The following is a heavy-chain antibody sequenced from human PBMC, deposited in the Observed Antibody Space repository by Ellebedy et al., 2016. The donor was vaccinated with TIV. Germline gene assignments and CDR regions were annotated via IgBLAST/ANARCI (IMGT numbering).Heavy chain of an antibody. V-gene: IGHV5-10-1*01. CDR2: IDPSDSYM. Sequence: GESLKISCKGSGFTITSHWITWVRQMPGKGLEWMGRIDPSDSYMNYSPSFEGRVNMSVDTSINTAYIQWSSLKTSDSATYYCARQLAPGDVWGQGTTVIVSS. J-gene: IGHJ6*02. D-gene: IGHD1-1*01. CDR1: GFTITSHW. CDR3: ARQLAPGDV.